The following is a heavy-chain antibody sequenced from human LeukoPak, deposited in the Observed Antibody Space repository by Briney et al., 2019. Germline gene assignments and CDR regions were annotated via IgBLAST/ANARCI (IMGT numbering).Heavy chain of an antibody. J-gene: IGHJ4*02. V-gene: IGHV3-23*01. Sequence: GGSLKLSCAASGFTFSSYAMSWVRQAPGKGLEWVSLVSSGGNTYCADSVKGRFTISRDNSEKRVYLQMNNLRTEDTAVYFCAGEIGRSGGYDYWGQGTLVTVSS. CDR2: LVSSGGNT. D-gene: IGHD1-26*01. CDR3: AGEIGRSGGYDY. CDR1: GFTFSSYA.